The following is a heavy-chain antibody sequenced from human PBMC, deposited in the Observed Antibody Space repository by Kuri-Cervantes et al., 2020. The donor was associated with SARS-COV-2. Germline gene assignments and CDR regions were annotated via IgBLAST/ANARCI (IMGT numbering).Heavy chain of an antibody. D-gene: IGHD4-17*01. Sequence: ESLKISCAASGFTFSSYAMSWVRQAPGKGLEWIGEIYHSGSTNYNPSLKSRVTISVDKSRNQFSLKLSSVTAADTAVYYCARGAYGDYVSHLDPWGQGTLVTVSS. CDR1: GFTFSSYAM. CDR2: IYHSGST. V-gene: IGHV4/OR15-8*01. CDR3: ARGAYGDYVSHLDP. J-gene: IGHJ5*02.